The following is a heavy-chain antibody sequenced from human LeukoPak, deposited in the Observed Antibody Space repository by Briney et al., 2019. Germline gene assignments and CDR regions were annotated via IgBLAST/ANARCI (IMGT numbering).Heavy chain of an antibody. CDR1: GGTFSSYA. D-gene: IGHD6-13*01. Sequence: GASVKVSCKASGGTFSSYAISWVRQAPGQGLERMGGIIPIFGTANYAQKFQGRVTITADESTSTAYMELSSLRSEDTAVYYCARDPASSLYFDYWGQGTLVTVSS. J-gene: IGHJ4*02. CDR2: IIPIFGTA. V-gene: IGHV1-69*13. CDR3: ARDPASSLYFDY.